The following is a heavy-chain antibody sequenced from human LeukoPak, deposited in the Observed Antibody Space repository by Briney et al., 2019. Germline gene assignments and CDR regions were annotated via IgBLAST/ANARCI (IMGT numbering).Heavy chain of an antibody. CDR1: GYTFNSYG. CDR3: ARGGAVSDY. CDR2: FSTYNGNT. V-gene: IGHV1-18*01. D-gene: IGHD3-16*01. J-gene: IGHJ4*02. Sequence: ASVKVSCKASGYTFNSYGISWVGQAPGQGREWMGLFSTYNGNTYYAQKFQGRVTMITDTSTRTAYMEMRRLRSDDTAVYYCARGGAVSDYWGQGTLVTVSS.